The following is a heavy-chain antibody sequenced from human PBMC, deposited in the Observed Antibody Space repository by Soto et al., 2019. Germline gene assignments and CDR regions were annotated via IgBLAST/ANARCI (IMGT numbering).Heavy chain of an antibody. J-gene: IGHJ5*02. CDR2: TYHSGTT. V-gene: IGHV4-4*02. CDR1: GDSINNSHW. D-gene: IGHD6-13*01. Sequence: QVQLQESGPGLVQPSGTLSLTCAVSGDSINNSHWWSWVRQTPGKGLEWIGETYHSGTTNYNPSLKTRVTIPIDKSKSQFSLKMNSVTAADTAVYYCAREVNSSPARGPNWFDPWGQGTLVTVSS. CDR3: AREVNSSPARGPNWFDP.